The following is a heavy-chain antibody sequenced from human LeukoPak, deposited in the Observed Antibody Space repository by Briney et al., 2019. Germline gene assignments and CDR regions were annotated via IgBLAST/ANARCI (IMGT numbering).Heavy chain of an antibody. CDR2: IIPIFGTA. V-gene: IGHV1-69*06. Sequence: ASVKVSCKASGGTFSSYAISWVRQAPGQGLEWMGGIIPIFGTANYAQKFQGRVTITADKSTSTAYMELSSLRSEDTAVYYCARTPAAAGTEYFQHWGQGTLVTVSS. J-gene: IGHJ1*01. D-gene: IGHD6-13*01. CDR3: ARTPAAAGTEYFQH. CDR1: GGTFSSYA.